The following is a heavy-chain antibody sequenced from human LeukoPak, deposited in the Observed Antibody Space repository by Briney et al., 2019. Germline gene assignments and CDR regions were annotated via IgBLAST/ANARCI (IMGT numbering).Heavy chain of an antibody. CDR1: GYTFTSYY. CDR3: AREWSGIPGYSYGKYYFDY. J-gene: IGHJ4*02. V-gene: IGHV1-46*01. CDR2: INPSGGST. Sequence: ASVKVSCKASGYTFTSYYMHWVRQAPGQGLEWMGIINPSGGSTSYAQKFQGRVTMTRDMSTSTVYMELSSLRSEDTAVYYCAREWSGIPGYSYGKYYFDYWGQGTLVTVSS. D-gene: IGHD5-18*01.